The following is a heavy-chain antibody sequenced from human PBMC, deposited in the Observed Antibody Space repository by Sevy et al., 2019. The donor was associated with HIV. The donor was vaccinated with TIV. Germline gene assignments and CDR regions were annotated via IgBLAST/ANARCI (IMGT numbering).Heavy chain of an antibody. CDR2: FEPEDGET. CDR3: ASSRDYYDNSGPNFDY. V-gene: IGHV1-24*01. D-gene: IGHD3-22*01. CDR1: GYTLTQLS. Sequence: GPSVKVSCKVSGYTLTQLSMHWVRQAPGKGLEWMGGFEPEDGETLHSQNFQGRVTLTGETSTDTAYMGLSSLRSEDTAVYYCASSRDYYDNSGPNFDYWGQGTLVTVSS. J-gene: IGHJ4*02.